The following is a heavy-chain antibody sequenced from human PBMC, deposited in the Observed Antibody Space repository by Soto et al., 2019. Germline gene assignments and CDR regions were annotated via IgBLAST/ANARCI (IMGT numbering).Heavy chain of an antibody. CDR3: ARFNSRSGTEYCDS. CDR2: IYHSGST. Sequence: QVKLQESGPGLVQPAQTLSLSCTVSGGSITSGGIYWSWLRQHPRQGLEWIGYIYHSGSTTYNPSLTSRVTISVDTSKIQFSLTVTSLTVADTAVYYFARFNSRSGTEYCDSWGQGTLVTVSS. V-gene: IGHV4-31*03. D-gene: IGHD6-19*01. CDR1: GGSITSGGIY. J-gene: IGHJ4*02.